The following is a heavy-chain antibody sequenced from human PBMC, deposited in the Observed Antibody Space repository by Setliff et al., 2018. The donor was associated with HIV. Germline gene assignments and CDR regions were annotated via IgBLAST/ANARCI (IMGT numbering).Heavy chain of an antibody. CDR3: ARARGGNSEWSY. V-gene: IGHV1-18*01. Sequence: ASVKVSCKASGYTFINYGISWVRQAPGQGLEWMGWISAYNGNANYAQQLQGRVTMTTDTSTSTAYMELRSLRSDDTAVYSCARARGGNSEWSYWGQGTLVTVSS. CDR2: ISAYNGNA. D-gene: IGHD2-15*01. CDR1: GYTFINYG. J-gene: IGHJ4*02.